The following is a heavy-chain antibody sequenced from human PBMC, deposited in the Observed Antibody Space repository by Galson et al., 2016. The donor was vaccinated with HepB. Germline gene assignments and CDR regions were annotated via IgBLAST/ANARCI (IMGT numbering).Heavy chain of an antibody. CDR2: INHGGSA. D-gene: IGHD5-18*01. J-gene: IGHJ4*02. CDR1: GGSFSGYY. V-gene: IGHV4-34*01. CDR3: AREPRGYSYGYYFDY. Sequence: SGTLSLTCAVYGGSFSGYYWSWIRQPPGKGLEWIGEINHGGSANFNPSLKTRVTISVDTSKNQFSLKLSSVTAADTAVYYCAREPRGYSYGYYFDYWGQGTLVTVSS.